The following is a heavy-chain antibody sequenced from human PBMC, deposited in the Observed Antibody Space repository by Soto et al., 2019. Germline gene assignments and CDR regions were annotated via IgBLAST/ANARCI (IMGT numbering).Heavy chain of an antibody. J-gene: IGHJ4*02. CDR2: ISGRGVDT. Sequence: QAGGSLRLSCAASGFSFSSLAMSWVRQAPGKGLEWVSSISGRGVDTLYADSVKGRLTISRDNSRNTLYLQVNSLRAEDTAVYYCAKDQTDVTLFDYWGQGTLVTVSS. V-gene: IGHV3-23*01. CDR3: AKDQTDVTLFDY. CDR1: GFSFSSLA. D-gene: IGHD2-21*02.